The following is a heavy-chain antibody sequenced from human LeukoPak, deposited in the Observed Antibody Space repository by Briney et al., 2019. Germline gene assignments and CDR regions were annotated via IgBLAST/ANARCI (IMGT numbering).Heavy chain of an antibody. Sequence: GGSLRLSCAASGFTFDDYAMHWVRQAPGKGLEWVSLISWDGGSTYYADSVKGRFTISRDNSKNSLYLQMNSLRAEDTALYYCAKSGVTMVRARDYYYMDVWGKGTTVTVSS. D-gene: IGHD3-10*01. CDR3: AKSGVTMVRARDYYYMDV. CDR1: GFTFDDYA. CDR2: ISWDGGST. J-gene: IGHJ6*03. V-gene: IGHV3-43D*03.